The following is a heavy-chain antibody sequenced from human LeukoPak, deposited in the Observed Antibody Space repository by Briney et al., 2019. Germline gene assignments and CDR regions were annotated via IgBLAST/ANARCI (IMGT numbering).Heavy chain of an antibody. D-gene: IGHD3-10*01. CDR1: GFTVSSNY. J-gene: IGHJ3*02. Sequence: GGSLRLSCAASGFTVSSNYMSWVRQAPGKGLEWVSVIYSGGSTYYADSVKGRFTISRDNSKNTLYLQMNSLRAEDTAVYYCARDGYYGSGSYYTLDIWGQGTMVTVSS. CDR2: IYSGGST. V-gene: IGHV3-53*01. CDR3: ARDGYYGSGSYYTLDI.